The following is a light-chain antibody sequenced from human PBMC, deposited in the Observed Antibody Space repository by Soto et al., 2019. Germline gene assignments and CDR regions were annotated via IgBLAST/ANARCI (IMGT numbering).Light chain of an antibody. V-gene: IGKV3-15*01. Sequence: EIVMTQSPATLSVSPGERATLSCRASQSVSGNLAWYQQKPGQDPRLLIYGASTRANGIPARFSGSGSGTEFTLTIISRQSEDFAVYYCQQYNNWFSITFGQGTRLEIK. CDR1: QSVSGN. CDR2: GAS. CDR3: QQYNNWFSIT. J-gene: IGKJ5*01.